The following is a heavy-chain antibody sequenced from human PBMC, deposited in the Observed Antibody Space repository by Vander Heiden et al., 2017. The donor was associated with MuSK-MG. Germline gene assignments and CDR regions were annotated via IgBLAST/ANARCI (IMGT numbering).Heavy chain of an antibody. CDR1: GYSISSGYY. CDR3: ARDRTMVGWSPPDAFDI. J-gene: IGHJ3*02. V-gene: IGHV4-38-2*02. D-gene: IGHD3-10*01. Sequence: QVQLQESGPGLVKPSETLSLTCAVSGYSISSGYYWGWIRQPPGKGLEWIGSIYHSGSTYYNPSLKSRVTISVDTSKNQFSLKLSSVTAADTAVYYCARDRTMVGWSPPDAFDIWGQGTMVTVSS. CDR2: IYHSGST.